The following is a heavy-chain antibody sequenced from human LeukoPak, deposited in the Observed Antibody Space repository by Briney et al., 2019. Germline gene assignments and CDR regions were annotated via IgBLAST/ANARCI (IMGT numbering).Heavy chain of an antibody. CDR1: GGSISSYY. J-gene: IGHJ4*02. Sequence: SETLSLTCTVSGGSISSYYWSWIRQPPAKGLEWIGYIYYSGSTNYNPSLKSRVTISVDTSKNQFSLKLSSVTAADTAVYYCARDLRCLERGFDYWGQGTLVTVSS. D-gene: IGHD3-3*01. V-gene: IGHV4-59*01. CDR3: ARDLRCLERGFDY. CDR2: IYYSGST.